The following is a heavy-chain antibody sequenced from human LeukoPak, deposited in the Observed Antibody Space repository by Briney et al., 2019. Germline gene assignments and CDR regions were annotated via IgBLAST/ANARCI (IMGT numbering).Heavy chain of an antibody. J-gene: IGHJ4*02. V-gene: IGHV3-30*03. CDR2: ISYDGSNK. CDR1: GFTFSSYG. Sequence: PGRSLRLSCAASGFTFSSYGMHWVRQAPGKGLEWGAVISYDGSNKYYADSVKGRFTISRDNSKNTLYLQMNSLRAEDTAVYYCARARSYFDYWGQGTLVTVSS. CDR3: ARARSYFDY.